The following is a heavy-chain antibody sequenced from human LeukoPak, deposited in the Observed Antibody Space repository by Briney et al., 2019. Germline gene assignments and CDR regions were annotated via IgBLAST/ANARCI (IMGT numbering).Heavy chain of an antibody. D-gene: IGHD3-22*01. CDR3: ARVGSYYDSSGYWVLFQH. Sequence: PSGTLSLTCAVSGGSISSSNWWSWVRQPPGKGLEWIGEIYHSGSTNYNPSLKSRVTISVDKSKNQFSLKLSSVTAADTAVYYCARVGSYYDSSGYWVLFQHWGQGTLVTVSS. CDR1: GGSISSSNW. V-gene: IGHV4-4*02. J-gene: IGHJ1*01. CDR2: IYHSGST.